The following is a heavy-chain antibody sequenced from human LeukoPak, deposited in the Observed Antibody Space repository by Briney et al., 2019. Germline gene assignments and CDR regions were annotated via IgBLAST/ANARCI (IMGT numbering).Heavy chain of an antibody. CDR3: ARVYYDFWSGYRPQYYFDY. Sequence: SETLSLTCTVSGGSISSYYWSWIRQPPGKGLEWIGYIYYSGSTNYNPSLKSRVTISVDTSKNQFPLKLSSVTAADTAVYYCARVYYDFWSGYRPQYYFDYWGQGTLVTVS. CDR2: IYYSGST. V-gene: IGHV4-59*01. D-gene: IGHD3-3*01. J-gene: IGHJ4*02. CDR1: GGSISSYY.